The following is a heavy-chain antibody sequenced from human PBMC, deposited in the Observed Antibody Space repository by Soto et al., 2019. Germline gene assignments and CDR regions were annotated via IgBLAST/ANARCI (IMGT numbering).Heavy chain of an antibody. D-gene: IGHD3-10*01. V-gene: IGHV3-23*01. CDR1: GFTISSFG. Sequence: EVQLLESGGDLVQPGGSLRLSCAASGFTISSFGMSWVRQPPGKGLEWVSGIISSGSTTYYADSVKGRFTISRDKSKNTLYLQMNSLRAEDAAVYYCAKGLGRGVGAMDVWGQGTTVTVSS. CDR3: AKGLGRGVGAMDV. CDR2: IISSGSTT. J-gene: IGHJ6*02.